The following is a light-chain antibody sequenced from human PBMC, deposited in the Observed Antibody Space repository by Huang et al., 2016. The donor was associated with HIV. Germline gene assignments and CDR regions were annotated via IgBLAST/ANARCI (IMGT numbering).Light chain of an antibody. CDR2: ASS. V-gene: IGKV3-15*01. CDR1: QNINPN. Sequence: EIVMTQSPGTLSVAPGERATLSCRANQNINPNLAWFQQKPGQAPRLLIYASSTRTADFPARFSGSGSRTEFTLTISSLQSEDIAVYYCQQYNDWPRSFGQGTKVEIK. J-gene: IGKJ1*01. CDR3: QQYNDWPRS.